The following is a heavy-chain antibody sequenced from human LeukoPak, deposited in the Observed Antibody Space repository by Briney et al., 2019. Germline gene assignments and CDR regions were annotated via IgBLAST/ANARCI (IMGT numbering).Heavy chain of an antibody. J-gene: IGHJ3*02. D-gene: IGHD6-13*01. Sequence: HPGGSLRLSCAASGFTFSSYSMNWVRQAPGKGLEWVSYISSSSSTIYYADSVKGRFTISRDNAKNSLYLQMNSLRAEDTAVYYCASCTIIAAAGAFDIWGQGTMVTVFS. CDR2: ISSSSSTI. CDR3: ASCTIIAAAGAFDI. CDR1: GFTFSSYS. V-gene: IGHV3-48*01.